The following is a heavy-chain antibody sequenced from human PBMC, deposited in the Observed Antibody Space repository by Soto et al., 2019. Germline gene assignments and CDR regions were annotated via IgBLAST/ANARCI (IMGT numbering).Heavy chain of an antibody. J-gene: IGHJ4*02. CDR1: NGSISSDNYY. D-gene: IGHD3-16*01. Sequence: SETLSLTCTVSNGSISSDNYYWTWIRQHPGMGLEWLGYIFYSGSTYYNPSLESRVSMSVDTSKNQFSLRLTSLTAADTAVYYCARAGYASSYFDSWGQGALVTVSS. CDR3: ARAGYASSYFDS. V-gene: IGHV4-31*03. CDR2: IFYSGST.